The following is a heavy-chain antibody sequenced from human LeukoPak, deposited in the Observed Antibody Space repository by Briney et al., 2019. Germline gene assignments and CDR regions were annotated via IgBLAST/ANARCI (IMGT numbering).Heavy chain of an antibody. D-gene: IGHD3-9*01. J-gene: IGHJ4*02. CDR2: IYHTGST. CDR3: GRLVAHYDILTGYYTENYFDS. Sequence: PSETLSLTCSVSTYSFKSGFYWGWIRQPPGKGLEWVATIYHTGSTYYNPSLKSRVTMSVDTSKNQFSLNLNSVTAADTAVYYCGRLVAHYDILTGYYTENYFDSWGQGTLVTVSS. CDR1: TYSFKSGFY. V-gene: IGHV4-38-2*02.